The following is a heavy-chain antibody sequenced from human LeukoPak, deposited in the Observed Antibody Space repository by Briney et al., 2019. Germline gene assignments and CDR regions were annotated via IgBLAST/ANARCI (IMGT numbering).Heavy chain of an antibody. D-gene: IGHD3-3*01. CDR2: ISSSGSTI. Sequence: GGSLRLSCAASGFTFSDYYMGWIRQAPGKGLEWVSYISSSGSTIYYADSVKGRFTISRDNAKNSLYLQMNSLRAEDTAVYYCASSMSRAKYDFWSGYPTNYYYMDVWGKGTTVTVSS. CDR1: GFTFSDYY. CDR3: ASSMSRAKYDFWSGYPTNYYYMDV. V-gene: IGHV3-11*04. J-gene: IGHJ6*03.